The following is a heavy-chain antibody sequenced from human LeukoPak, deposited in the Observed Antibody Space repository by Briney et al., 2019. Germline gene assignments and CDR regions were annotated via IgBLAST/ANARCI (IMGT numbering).Heavy chain of an antibody. D-gene: IGHD3-22*01. CDR3: ARGLVVAPRAPPGY. J-gene: IGHJ4*02. CDR2: MNPNGGNT. Sequence: ASVKVSCKASGYTFTSYDINWVRQATGQGLEWVGWMNPNGGNTGYAQKFQGRVTMTRNTSISTAYMELSSLRSEDTAVYYCARGLVVAPRAPPGYWGQGTLVTVSS. V-gene: IGHV1-8*01. CDR1: GYTFTSYD.